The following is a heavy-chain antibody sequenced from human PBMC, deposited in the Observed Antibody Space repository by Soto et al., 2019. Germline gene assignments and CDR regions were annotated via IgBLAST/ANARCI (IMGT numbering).Heavy chain of an antibody. CDR1: GYTFTSYG. CDR3: ARVNSIVGATKNFDY. CDR2: ISAYNGNT. V-gene: IGHV1-18*04. J-gene: IGHJ4*02. Sequence: ASVKVSCKASGYTFTSYGISWVRQAPGQGLEWMGWISAYNGNTNYAQKLQGRVTMTTDTSTSTAYMELRSLRSDDTAVYYCARVNSIVGATKNFDYWGQGTLVTVSS. D-gene: IGHD1-26*01.